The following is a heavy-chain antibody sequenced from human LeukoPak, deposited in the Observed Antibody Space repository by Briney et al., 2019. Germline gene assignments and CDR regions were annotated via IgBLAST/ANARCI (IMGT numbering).Heavy chain of an antibody. Sequence: GGSLRLSCAASGFTFSSYSMNWVRQAPGKGLEWVSSISSSSSYIYYADSVKGRFTISRDNSKNTLYLQMNSLRAEDTAVYYCAKDFPLYYYDSSGKAHWGQGTLVTVSS. V-gene: IGHV3-21*04. D-gene: IGHD3-22*01. CDR2: ISSSSSYI. CDR1: GFTFSSYS. J-gene: IGHJ4*02. CDR3: AKDFPLYYYDSSGKAH.